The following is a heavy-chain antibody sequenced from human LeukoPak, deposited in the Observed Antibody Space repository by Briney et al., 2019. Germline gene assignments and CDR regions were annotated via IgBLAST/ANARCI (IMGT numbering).Heavy chain of an antibody. CDR3: ARDRGAYCGGDCYLGFDY. V-gene: IGHV3-21*01. D-gene: IGHD2-21*02. J-gene: IGHJ4*01. CDR1: GFTFSSYT. CDR2: IAGSSGYI. Sequence: GGSLRLSCAASGFTFSSYTMNWVRQAPGKGLEWVSSIAGSSGYISYADSVKGRFTISRDNAKRSLYLQMTSLTAEDTAVYYCARDRGAYCGGDCYLGFDYWGRGTLVTVSS.